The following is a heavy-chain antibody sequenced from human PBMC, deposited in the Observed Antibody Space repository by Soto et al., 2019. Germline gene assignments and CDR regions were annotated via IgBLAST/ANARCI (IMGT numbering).Heavy chain of an antibody. J-gene: IGHJ3*02. Sequence: PSATLSLSCTVSGGSISSYYWSWIRQPPGKGLEWTGYIYYSGSTNYNPSLKSRVTISVDTSKNQFSLKLSSVTAADTAVYYCARDLGVGAAVGAFDIWGQGTMVTVSS. V-gene: IGHV4-59*01. CDR2: IYYSGST. D-gene: IGHD1-26*01. CDR3: ARDLGVGAAVGAFDI. CDR1: GGSISSYY.